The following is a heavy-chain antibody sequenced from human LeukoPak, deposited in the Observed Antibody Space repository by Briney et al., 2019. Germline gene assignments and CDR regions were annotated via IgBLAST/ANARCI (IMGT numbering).Heavy chain of an antibody. CDR3: ARLPYCSSTSCYTGYYYYYMDV. D-gene: IGHD2-2*02. CDR2: INHSGST. CDR1: GGSFSGYY. J-gene: IGHJ6*03. Sequence: SETLSLTCAVYGGSFSGYYWSWIRQPPGKGLEWIGEINHSGSTNYNPSLKSRVTISVDTSKNQFSQKLSSVTAADTAVYYCARLPYCSSTSCYTGYYYYYMDVWGKGTTVTVSS. V-gene: IGHV4-34*01.